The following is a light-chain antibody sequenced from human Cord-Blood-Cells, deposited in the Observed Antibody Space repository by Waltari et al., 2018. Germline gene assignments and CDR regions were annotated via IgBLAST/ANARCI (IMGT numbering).Light chain of an antibody. J-gene: IGKJ4*01. V-gene: IGKV3-11*01. Sequence: EILLTQSPATLSLSPGARATLSCRASQRVSSYLAWYQQKPGQAPRLLIYDASNRATGIPARFSGSGSGTDFTLTISSLEPEDFAVYYCQQRSNWPPLTFGGGTKVEIK. CDR3: QQRSNWPPLT. CDR2: DAS. CDR1: QRVSSY.